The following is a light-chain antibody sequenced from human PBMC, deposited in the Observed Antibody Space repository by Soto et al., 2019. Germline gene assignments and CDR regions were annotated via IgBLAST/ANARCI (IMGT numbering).Light chain of an antibody. CDR2: EVG. V-gene: IGLV2-14*01. CDR3: SSYTSSSTLV. CDR1: SSDVGTYNY. Sequence: QSALTQPASVSGSPGQSITISCTGTSSDVGTYNYVSWYQQHPGKAPKLMIFEVGNRPSGVSNRFSGAKSVNTASLTISGLQAEDEADYYCSSYTSSSTLVFGGGTQLTVL. J-gene: IGLJ3*02.